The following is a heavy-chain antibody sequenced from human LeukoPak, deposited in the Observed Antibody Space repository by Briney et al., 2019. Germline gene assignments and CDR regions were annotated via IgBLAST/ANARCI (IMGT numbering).Heavy chain of an antibody. J-gene: IGHJ3*02. Sequence: SETLSLTCTVSGGSISSSSYYWGWIRQPPGKGLEWIGSIYYSGSTYYNPSLKSRVTISVDTSKNQFSLKLSSVTAADTAVYYCAGLNCSSTSCDAFDIWGQGTMVTVSS. CDR3: AGLNCSSTSCDAFDI. V-gene: IGHV4-39*01. CDR1: GGSISSSSYY. CDR2: IYYSGST. D-gene: IGHD2-2*01.